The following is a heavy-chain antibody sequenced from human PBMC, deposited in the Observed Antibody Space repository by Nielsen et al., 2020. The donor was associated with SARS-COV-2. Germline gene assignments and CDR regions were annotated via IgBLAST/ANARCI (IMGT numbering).Heavy chain of an antibody. CDR2: IYYSGST. D-gene: IGHD4-17*01. CDR1: GGSVSSGSYY. CDR3: ASDYGDYEGVY. V-gene: IGHV4-61*01. Sequence: SETLSLTCTVSGGSVSSGSYYWSWIRQPPGKGLEWIGYIYYSGSTNYNPSLKSRVTISVDTSKNQFSLKLSSVTAADTAVYYCASDYGDYEGVYWGQGTLVTVSS. J-gene: IGHJ4*02.